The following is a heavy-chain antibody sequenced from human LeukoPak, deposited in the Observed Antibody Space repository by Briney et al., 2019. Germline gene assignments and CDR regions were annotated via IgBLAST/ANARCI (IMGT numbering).Heavy chain of an antibody. J-gene: IGHJ6*02. V-gene: IGHV1-69*13. CDR2: IIPIFGTA. CDR1: GGTFSSYA. Sequence: SVKVSCKASGGTFSSYAISWVRRAPGQGLEWMGGIIPIFGTANYAQKFQGRVTITADESTSTAYMELSSLRSEDTAVYYCARDPLYVGVDLYYYGMDVWGQGTTVTVSS. D-gene: IGHD3-3*01. CDR3: ARDPLYVGVDLYYYGMDV.